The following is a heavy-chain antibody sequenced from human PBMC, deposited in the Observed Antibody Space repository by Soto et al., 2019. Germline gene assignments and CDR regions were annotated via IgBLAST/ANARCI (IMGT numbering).Heavy chain of an antibody. D-gene: IGHD1-26*01. Sequence: TLSLTCAVYDGSFSAYYWSWVRQPPGKGLEWIGEIIHSESTKYNPSLKSRVTISVDTSKNQFSLKLSSVTAADTAVYYCARQRPTDGRWEFANYYGMDVWGQGTPVTVSS. J-gene: IGHJ6*02. CDR3: ARQRPTDGRWEFANYYGMDV. CDR1: DGSFSAYY. CDR2: IIHSEST. V-gene: IGHV4-34*12.